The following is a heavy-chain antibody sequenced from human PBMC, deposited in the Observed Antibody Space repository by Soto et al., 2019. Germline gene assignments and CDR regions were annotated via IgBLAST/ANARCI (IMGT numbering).Heavy chain of an antibody. CDR1: GFSFSNYG. D-gene: IGHD2-8*01. J-gene: IGHJ4*02. Sequence: GGSLRLSCAASGFSFSNYGMHWVRQAPGKGLEWVAVISYDGSSKYHADSVKGRFTISRDNSKNTLHLQMNRLRAEDTAVYYCSKDRRGGRAVLDSWGQGTPVTVSS. CDR2: ISYDGSSK. V-gene: IGHV3-30*18. CDR3: SKDRRGGRAVLDS.